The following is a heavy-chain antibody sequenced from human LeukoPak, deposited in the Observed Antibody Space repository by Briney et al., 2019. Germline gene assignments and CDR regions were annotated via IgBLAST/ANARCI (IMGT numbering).Heavy chain of an antibody. CDR1: GYSFTTYW. CDR3: ARHRSSSDLFDY. Sequence: GESLKISCQGSGYSFTTYWIGWVRQMPGKGLEWVGIIYPGDSDTKYSPAFQGQVTISADKSINTAYPQWSSLKASDTAMYYCARHRSSSDLFDYWGQGTLVTVSP. V-gene: IGHV5-51*01. J-gene: IGHJ4*02. CDR2: IYPGDSDT. D-gene: IGHD6-6*01.